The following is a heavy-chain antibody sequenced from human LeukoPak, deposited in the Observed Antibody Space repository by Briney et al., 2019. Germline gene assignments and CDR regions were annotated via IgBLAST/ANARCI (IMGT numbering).Heavy chain of an antibody. CDR3: ATGSSLNWNYGSYYFDY. V-gene: IGHV3-15*05. D-gene: IGHD1-7*01. CDR1: GFTFSNAW. CDR2: IKSKTDGGTS. J-gene: IGHJ4*02. Sequence: PGGSLRLSCAASGFTFSNAWMSWVRQAPGKGLEWGGRIKSKTDGGTSDYAAPVKGRFIISRDDSRNTLYLQMNSLKIEDTAVYYCATGSSLNWNYGSYYFDYWGQGTLVTVSS.